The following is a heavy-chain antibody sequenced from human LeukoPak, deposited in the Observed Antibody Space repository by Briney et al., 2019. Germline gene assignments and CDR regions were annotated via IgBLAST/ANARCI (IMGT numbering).Heavy chain of an antibody. CDR3: ASQQLGILHY. CDR2: IYHSGTT. V-gene: IGHV4-38-2*02. J-gene: IGHJ4*02. Sequence: PSETLSLTCTVSGFSISNDYYWTWLRQPPGKGLEWIGGIYHSGTTYYNPSLKSRVTISVDRSKNQFSLKLSSVTAADTAVYYCASQQLGILHYWGQGTLVTVSS. CDR1: GFSISNDYY. D-gene: IGHD3-16*01.